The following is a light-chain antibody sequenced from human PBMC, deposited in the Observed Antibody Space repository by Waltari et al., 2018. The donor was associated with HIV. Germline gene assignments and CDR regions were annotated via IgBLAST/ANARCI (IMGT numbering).Light chain of an antibody. CDR1: SSDVGGDTL. J-gene: IGLJ1*01. Sequence: QSALTQPASVSGSPGQSITISCIRTSSDVGGDTLVPWYQHHPGKAPQLLIFEDTERPSGVSNRFSASKSGTTASLTISGLLAEDAADYYCCSYGGFTTYVFGSGTKVTVL. V-gene: IGLV2-23*01. CDR3: CSYGGFTTYV. CDR2: EDT.